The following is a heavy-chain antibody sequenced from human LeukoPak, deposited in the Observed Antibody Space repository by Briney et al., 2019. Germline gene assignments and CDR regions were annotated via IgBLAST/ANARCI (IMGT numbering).Heavy chain of an antibody. Sequence: GASVKVSCKAPGYTFTSYGISWVRQAPGQGLEWMGWISAYNGNTNYAQKLQGRVTMTTDTSTSTAYMGLRSLRSEDTAVYYRARDYPSSDKPASIDIVVVPADNRNAFDIWGQGTMVTVSS. J-gene: IGHJ3*02. CDR3: ARDYPSSDKPASIDIVVVPADNRNAFDI. CDR2: ISAYNGNT. CDR1: GYTFTSYG. D-gene: IGHD2-2*01. V-gene: IGHV1-18*01.